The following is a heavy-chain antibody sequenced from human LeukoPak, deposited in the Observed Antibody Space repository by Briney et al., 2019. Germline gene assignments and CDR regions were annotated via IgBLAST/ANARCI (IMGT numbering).Heavy chain of an antibody. V-gene: IGHV6-1*01. D-gene: IGHD1-26*01. J-gene: IGHJ5*02. Sequence: SQTLSLICAISGDSVSSNSAAWNWIRQSPSRGLEWLGRTYYRSKWYNDYAVSVKSRITINPDTSKNQFSLQLNSVTPEDTAVYYCASQWELLDDNWFDPWGQGTLVTVSS. CDR1: GDSVSSNSAA. CDR2: TYYRSKWYN. CDR3: ASQWELLDDNWFDP.